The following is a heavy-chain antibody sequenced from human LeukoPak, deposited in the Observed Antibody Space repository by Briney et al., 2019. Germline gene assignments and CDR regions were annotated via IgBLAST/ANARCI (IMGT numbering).Heavy chain of an antibody. J-gene: IGHJ5*02. CDR3: ARDSGPAVARRFDP. V-gene: IGHV1-18*01. CDR1: GYTFTSYG. Sequence: ASVKVSCKASGYTFTSYGISWVRQAPGQGPEWMGWISAYNGNTNYAQKLQGRVTMTTDTSTSTAYMELRSLRSDDTAVYYCARDSGPAVARRFDPWGQGTLVTVSS. D-gene: IGHD6-19*01. CDR2: ISAYNGNT.